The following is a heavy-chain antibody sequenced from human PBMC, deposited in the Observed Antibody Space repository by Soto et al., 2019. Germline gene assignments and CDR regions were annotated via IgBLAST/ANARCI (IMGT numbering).Heavy chain of an antibody. Sequence: GGSLKLSCAASGFTFSSYGMHWVRQAPGKGLEWVAVISYDGTNKYYADSIKGRFTISRDNSANTLFLQVNSLRPEDTAMYYCARDPSPYTSGWYGIDFWGHGTLVTVSS. D-gene: IGHD6-19*01. J-gene: IGHJ4*01. V-gene: IGHV3-30*03. CDR1: GFTFSSYG. CDR3: ARDPSPYTSGWYGIDF. CDR2: ISYDGTNK.